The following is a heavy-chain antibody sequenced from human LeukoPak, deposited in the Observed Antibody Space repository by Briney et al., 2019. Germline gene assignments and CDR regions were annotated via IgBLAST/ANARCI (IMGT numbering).Heavy chain of an antibody. D-gene: IGHD4-17*01. J-gene: IGHJ4*02. Sequence: GGSLRLSCEASGFTFSSNSMNWVRQAPGKGLEWVSYISSRSSTIYYADSVKGRFTISRDNAKNSLYLKMNSLRDDDTAVSYCARLTSATVTYDYWGQGTLVTVSS. V-gene: IGHV3-48*02. CDR3: ARLTSATVTYDY. CDR1: GFTFSSNS. CDR2: ISSRSSTI.